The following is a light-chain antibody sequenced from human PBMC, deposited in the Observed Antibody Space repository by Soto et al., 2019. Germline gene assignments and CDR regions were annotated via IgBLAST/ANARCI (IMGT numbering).Light chain of an antibody. CDR1: SSDVGGYNY. CDR2: DVT. CDR3: SSYTDRNTVV. V-gene: IGLV2-14*03. Sequence: QSALTQPASVSGSPGQSITIFCTGTSSDVGGYNYVSWYQQRPGKPPKLVIYDVTNRPSGVSNRFSGSKSGSTASLTISGLQAEDEGDDYCSSYTDRNTVVFGGGTNLTVL. J-gene: IGLJ3*02.